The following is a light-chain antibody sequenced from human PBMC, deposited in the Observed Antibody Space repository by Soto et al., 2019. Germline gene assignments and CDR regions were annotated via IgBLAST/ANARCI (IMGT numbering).Light chain of an antibody. Sequence: EIVLTQSPATLSLSRGERATLSCRASQSFSSYLAWYQQKPGQAPRLLIYDASNRATGIPARFSGSGSGTDFTLTISRLEPEDFAVYYCQQYGSSPRTFGQGTKVDI. CDR2: DAS. CDR1: QSFSSY. CDR3: QQYGSSPRT. J-gene: IGKJ1*01. V-gene: IGKV3-11*01.